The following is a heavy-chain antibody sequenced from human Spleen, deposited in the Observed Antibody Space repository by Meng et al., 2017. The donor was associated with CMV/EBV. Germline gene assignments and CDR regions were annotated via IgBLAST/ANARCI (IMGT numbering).Heavy chain of an antibody. CDR1: GGFFSGYY. CDR3: ARGNYYDSSGYYYFDY. Sequence: QGHLQQLVGGLLKPSETLYPTCAVCGGFFSGYYWSWSRHPPGKGLEWIGEINHSGSTNYNPSLKSRVTISVDTSKNQFSLKLSSVTAADTAVYYCARGNYYDSSGYYYFDYWGQGTLVTVSS. D-gene: IGHD3-22*01. J-gene: IGHJ4*02. CDR2: INHSGST. V-gene: IGHV4-34*01.